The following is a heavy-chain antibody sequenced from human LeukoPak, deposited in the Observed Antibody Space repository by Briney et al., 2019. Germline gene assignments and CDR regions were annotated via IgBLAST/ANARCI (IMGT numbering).Heavy chain of an antibody. J-gene: IGHJ6*03. Sequence: GGSLRLSCAASGFTVSSNYMSWVRQAPGKGLEWVSVIYSGGSTYYADSVKGRFTISRDNSKNTLYLQMNSLRAEDTAVYYCAKDVLLAARIYYYYYMDVWGKGTTVTVSS. CDR1: GFTVSSNY. D-gene: IGHD6-6*01. CDR2: IYSGGST. V-gene: IGHV3-53*01. CDR3: AKDVLLAARIYYYYYMDV.